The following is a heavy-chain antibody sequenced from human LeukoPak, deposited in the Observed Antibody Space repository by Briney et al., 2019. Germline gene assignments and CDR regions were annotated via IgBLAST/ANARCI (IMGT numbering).Heavy chain of an antibody. V-gene: IGHV1-46*01. CDR1: GYTFTSYN. CDR2: INPSAGTT. CDR3: ARGKSSVWPVGLCMDV. J-gene: IGHJ6*02. D-gene: IGHD6-19*01. Sequence: GASVKVSCKASGYTFTSYNMHWVRQAPGQGLEWMGLINPSAGTTTYAQKFQGRVTVTRDTSTSTVYMDLSSLKSEDTALYYCARGKSSVWPVGLCMDVWGQGTTVTVSS.